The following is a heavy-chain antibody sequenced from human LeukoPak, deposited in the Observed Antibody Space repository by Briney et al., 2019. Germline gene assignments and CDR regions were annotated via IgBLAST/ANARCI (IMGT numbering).Heavy chain of an antibody. V-gene: IGHV7-4-1*02. Sequence: ASVKVSCKASGYTFTTYAINWVRQAPGQGLEWMGWINTNTGNPTHAQGFTGRFVFSLDTSVSTAYLQISSLKAEDTAVYYCARALSTVIPYYFDYWGQGTLVTVSS. CDR3: ARALSTVIPYYFDY. CDR1: GYTFTTYA. J-gene: IGHJ4*02. CDR2: INTNTGNP. D-gene: IGHD4-23*01.